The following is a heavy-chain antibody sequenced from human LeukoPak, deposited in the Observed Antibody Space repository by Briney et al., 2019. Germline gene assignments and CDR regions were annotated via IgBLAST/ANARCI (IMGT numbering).Heavy chain of an antibody. V-gene: IGHV3-53*01. D-gene: IGHD3-22*01. CDR2: IYGGGST. J-gene: IGHJ4*02. CDR3: ARGNGYYLGNY. CDR1: GFTVSSIH. Sequence: GGSLRLSCAASGFTVSSIHMSWVRQAPGKGLEWVSVIYGGGSTYYADSVKGRFTISRDNSKNTLYLQMNSLRAEDTAVYYCARGNGYYLGNYWGQGTLVTVSS.